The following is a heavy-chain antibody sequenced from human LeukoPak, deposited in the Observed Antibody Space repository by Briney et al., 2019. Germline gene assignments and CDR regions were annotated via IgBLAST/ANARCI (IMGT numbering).Heavy chain of an antibody. J-gene: IGHJ4*02. D-gene: IGHD1-26*01. V-gene: IGHV1-69*06. Sequence: SVKVSCKTSADTFNSFAITWVRQAPGQGLEWMGGIITIFGRPNYPQNFKGRVTITADSSTSTSYLELKSLTSEDTAVYFCASRWAGYWGQGTLVTASP. CDR3: ASRWAGY. CDR1: ADTFNSFA. CDR2: IITIFGRP.